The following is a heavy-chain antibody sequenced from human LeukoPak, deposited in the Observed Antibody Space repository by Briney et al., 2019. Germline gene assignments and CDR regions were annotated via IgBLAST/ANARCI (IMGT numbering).Heavy chain of an antibody. CDR2: IYSGGST. V-gene: IGHV3-53*01. J-gene: IGHJ5*02. CDR1: GFTVSSNY. D-gene: IGHD5-24*01. Sequence: GGSLRLSCAASGFTVSSNYMSWVRQAPGKGLEWVSVIYSGGSTYYADSVKGRFTISRDNSKNTLYLQMNSLRAEDTAVYYCARAPVRDGVPWWFDPWGQGTLVTVSS. CDR3: ARAPVRDGVPWWFDP.